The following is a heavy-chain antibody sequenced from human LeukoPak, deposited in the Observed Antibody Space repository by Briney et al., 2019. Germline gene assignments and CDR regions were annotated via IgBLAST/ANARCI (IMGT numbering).Heavy chain of an antibody. J-gene: IGHJ2*01. V-gene: IGHV4-59*01. D-gene: IGHD4-23*01. CDR1: GGSISSYY. CDR3: ARDSSGYGGSWYFDL. CDR2: IYYSGST. Sequence: SETLSLTCTVSGGSISSYYWSWIRQPPGKGLEWIGYIYYSGSTNYNPSLKSRVTISVDTSKNQFSLKLSSVTAADTAVYYCARDSSGYGGSWYFDLWGRGTLVTVSS.